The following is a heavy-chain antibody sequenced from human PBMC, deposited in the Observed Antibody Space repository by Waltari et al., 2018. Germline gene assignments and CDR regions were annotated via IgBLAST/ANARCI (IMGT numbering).Heavy chain of an antibody. D-gene: IGHD5-18*01. CDR1: GSPLRSYT. CDR3: ARTGGGYSYGYDYYYGMDV. J-gene: IGHJ6*02. V-gene: IGHV1-69*02. CDR2: IIPILGIA. Sequence: QVHLVQSGAEVKKPWSSVKFSCKASGSPLRSYTIRWVLQTPAQGLEWMVRIIPILGIANYAQKFKSRVRITADKSTSTAYRELSSLRSEDTAVYYCARTGGGYSYGYDYYYGMDVWGQGTTVTVSS.